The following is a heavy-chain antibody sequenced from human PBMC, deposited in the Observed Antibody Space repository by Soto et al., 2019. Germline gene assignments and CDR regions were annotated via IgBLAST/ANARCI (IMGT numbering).Heavy chain of an antibody. Sequence: SVKVSCKASGGTFSSYAISWVRQAPGQGLEWMGGIIPIFGTANYAQKFQGRVTITADESTSTAYMELSSLRSEDTAVYYCARRGYYDSSGYFDAFDIWGQGTMVTVSS. CDR2: IIPIFGTA. D-gene: IGHD3-22*01. CDR1: GGTFSSYA. CDR3: ARRGYYDSSGYFDAFDI. J-gene: IGHJ3*02. V-gene: IGHV1-69*13.